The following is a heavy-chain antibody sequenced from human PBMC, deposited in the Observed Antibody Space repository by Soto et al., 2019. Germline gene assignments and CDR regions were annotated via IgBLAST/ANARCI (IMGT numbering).Heavy chain of an antibody. CDR1: GDSISSYY. CDR3: ARDRSSWVPFWYFDL. D-gene: IGHD6-13*01. J-gene: IGHJ2*01. Sequence: QVQLQESGPGLVKPSETLSLTCTVSGDSISSYYWSWIRQSPEKGLEWIGYIYYGGTTNYNPSLEGRVTISVAKSENQVSLKLSSVTAADTAVYYCARDRSSWVPFWYFDLWGRGTLVTVSS. V-gene: IGHV4-59*01. CDR2: IYYGGTT.